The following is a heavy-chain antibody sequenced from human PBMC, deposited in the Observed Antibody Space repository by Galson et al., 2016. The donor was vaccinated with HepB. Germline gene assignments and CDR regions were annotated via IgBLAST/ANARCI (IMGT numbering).Heavy chain of an antibody. CDR3: ARDRDAALDY. Sequence: SVKVSCKASGYTFTNNGISWVRQAPGQQLEWMGWISACSGNTNYAQKFQGRVTLTKDTSASTVYMELRSLRSDDTAMYYCARDRDAALDYWGRGALVTVSS. CDR1: GYTFTNNG. CDR2: ISACSGNT. V-gene: IGHV1-18*04. J-gene: IGHJ4*02. D-gene: IGHD6-6*01.